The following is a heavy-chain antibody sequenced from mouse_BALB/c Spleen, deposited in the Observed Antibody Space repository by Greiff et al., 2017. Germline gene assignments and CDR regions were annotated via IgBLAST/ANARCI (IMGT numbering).Heavy chain of an antibody. Sequence: EVQLVESGGGLVQPGGSRKLSCAASGFTFSSFGMHWVRQAPEQGLEWVAYISSGSSTIYYADTVKGRFTITRDNPKNTLFLQMTSLRSEDTAMYYCARVDYYAMDYWGQGTSVTVSS. CDR1: GFTFSSFG. CDR2: ISSGSSTI. V-gene: IGHV5-17*02. CDR3: ARVDYYAMDY. J-gene: IGHJ4*01.